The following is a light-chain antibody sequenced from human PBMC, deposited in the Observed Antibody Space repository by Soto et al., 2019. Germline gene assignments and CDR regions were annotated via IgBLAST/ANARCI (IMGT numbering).Light chain of an antibody. CDR2: ETS. J-gene: IGKJ4*01. V-gene: IGKV3-20*01. Sequence: PGAIATLSCRASHSVDSSYFAWYQQRPGQAPRLLIYETSSRATGIQNRFSGSGSGTDFTLTVSRLEPEDFAVYFCQQYGSYPITFGGGTKVKIK. CDR1: HSVDSSY. CDR3: QQYGSYPIT.